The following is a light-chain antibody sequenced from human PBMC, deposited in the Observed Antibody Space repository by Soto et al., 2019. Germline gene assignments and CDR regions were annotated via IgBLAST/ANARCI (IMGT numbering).Light chain of an antibody. CDR1: QSVSSSY. V-gene: IGKV3-20*01. J-gene: IGKJ3*01. CDR2: GPS. Sequence: EMVLTKSPGTLSLSPGERATLSCRARQSVSSSYLAWYQQKPGQAPTLLIYGPSSRATCIPDRFSGSGSGTDFTLTISRLEPEDFAVYYCQQYGSAPDGFGPGTKVDIK. CDR3: QQYGSAPDG.